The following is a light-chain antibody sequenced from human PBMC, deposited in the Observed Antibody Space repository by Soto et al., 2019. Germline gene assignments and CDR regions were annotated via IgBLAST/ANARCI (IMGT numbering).Light chain of an antibody. CDR2: LNSDGSH. CDR3: QTWDTGTWV. CDR1: SGHSSYA. J-gene: IGLJ3*02. Sequence: QSVLTQSPSASASLGASVKLTCNLTSGHSSYAIAWHQQQPEKGPRYLMKLNSDGSHNKGDGIPDRFSGSSSGAERYLTISSLQSEDEAIYYCQTWDTGTWVFGGGTKLTVL. V-gene: IGLV4-69*01.